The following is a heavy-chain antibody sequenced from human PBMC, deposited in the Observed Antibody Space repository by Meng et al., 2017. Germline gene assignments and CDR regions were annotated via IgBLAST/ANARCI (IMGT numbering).Heavy chain of an antibody. CDR1: GGAIRCYA. D-gene: IGHD1-1*01. V-gene: IGHV1-69*06. Sequence: AELKALGSTVQMYSKSAGGAIRCYAISIIQQPHEQGHELMAIILPIFVTANYAQKFRVRVTITAAKSPSTVYMELSSLRAEDTAVYYCARVDRNDDADFDYWGQGTLVTVSS. CDR2: ILPIFVTA. CDR3: ARVDRNDDADFDY. J-gene: IGHJ4*02.